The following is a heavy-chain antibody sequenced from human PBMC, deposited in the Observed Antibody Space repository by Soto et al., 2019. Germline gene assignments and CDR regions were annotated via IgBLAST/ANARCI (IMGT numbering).Heavy chain of an antibody. CDR3: AKDLSRLSIFGVVIPSPNFDY. CDR1: GFTFSSFA. D-gene: IGHD3-3*01. Sequence: GGSLRLSCAVYGFTFSSFAMSWVRQAPEKGLEWVSAISGSGGSTYYADSVKGRFTISRDNSKNTLYLQMNSLRAEDTAVYYCAKDLSRLSIFGVVIPSPNFDYWGQGTLVTVSS. CDR2: ISGSGGST. J-gene: IGHJ4*02. V-gene: IGHV3-23*01.